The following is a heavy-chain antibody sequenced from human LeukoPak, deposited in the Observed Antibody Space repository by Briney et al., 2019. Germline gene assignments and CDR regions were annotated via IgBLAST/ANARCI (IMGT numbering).Heavy chain of an antibody. Sequence: ASVKVSCKASGGTFSSYAISWVRRAPGQGLEWMGRIIPILGIANYAQKFQGRVTITADKSTSTAYMELSSLRSEDTAVYYCARADDGYNYAFDYWGQGTLVTVSS. J-gene: IGHJ4*02. CDR2: IIPILGIA. CDR3: ARADDGYNYAFDY. V-gene: IGHV1-69*04. D-gene: IGHD5-24*01. CDR1: GGTFSSYA.